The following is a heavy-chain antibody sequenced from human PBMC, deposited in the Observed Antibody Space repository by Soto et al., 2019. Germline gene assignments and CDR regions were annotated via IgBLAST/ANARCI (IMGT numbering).Heavy chain of an antibody. Sequence: QVQLVQSGAEVKKPGSSVKVSCKASGGTFSSYAISWVRQAPGQGLEWMGGSIPIFGTANYALKFQGRVTSTAAESTSNAYMKLSSLRSEDKAVYYCATYYYDSSGYLQLNSWGQGTLVTVSS. J-gene: IGHJ4*02. CDR3: ATYYYDSSGYLQLNS. V-gene: IGHV1-69*12. D-gene: IGHD3-22*01. CDR1: GGTFSSYA. CDR2: SIPIFGTA.